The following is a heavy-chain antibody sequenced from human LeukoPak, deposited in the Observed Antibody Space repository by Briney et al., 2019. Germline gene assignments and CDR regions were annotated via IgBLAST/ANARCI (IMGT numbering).Heavy chain of an antibody. D-gene: IGHD6-13*01. V-gene: IGHV1-69*13. CDR1: GGTFSSYA. J-gene: IGHJ4*02. CDR2: IIPIFGTA. CDR3: ARVAAAGYSFDY. Sequence: SVKVSCKASGGTFSSYAISWVRQAPGQGLERMGGIIPIFGTANYAQKFQGRVTITADESTSTAYMELSSLRSEDTAVYYCARVAAAGYSFDYWGQGTLVTVSS.